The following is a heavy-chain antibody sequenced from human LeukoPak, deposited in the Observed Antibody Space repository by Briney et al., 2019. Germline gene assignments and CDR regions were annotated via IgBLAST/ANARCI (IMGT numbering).Heavy chain of an antibody. D-gene: IGHD1-14*01. CDR2: IYNSGYT. Sequence: PSETLSLTCTVSGASLSPYCWSWIRQPAGKGLEWIGRIYNSGYTNYNPSLESRVTMSLDTSKIEFSLKLSSVTAADAALYYGARGNNSPWDYWGQGILVTVSS. J-gene: IGHJ4*02. CDR1: GASLSPYC. CDR3: ARGNNSPWDY. V-gene: IGHV4-4*07.